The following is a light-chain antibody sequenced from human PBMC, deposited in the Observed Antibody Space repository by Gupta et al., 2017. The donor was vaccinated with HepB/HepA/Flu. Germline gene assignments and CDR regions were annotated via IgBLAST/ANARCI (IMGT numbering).Light chain of an antibody. CDR3: MQALQTSIT. CDR1: QSLLHSNGYNY. V-gene: IGKV2-28*01. J-gene: IGKJ5*01. CDR2: LGS. Sequence: DIVMTQSRLSLPVTPGEPASISCRSSQSLLHSNGYNYLDWYLQKPGQSPQLLIYLGSNRASGVPDRFSGSGSGTDFTLKISRVEAEDFGVYYCMQALQTSITFGQGTRLEIK.